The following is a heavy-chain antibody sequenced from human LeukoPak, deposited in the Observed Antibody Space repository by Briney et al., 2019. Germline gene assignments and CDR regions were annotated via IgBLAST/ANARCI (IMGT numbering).Heavy chain of an antibody. CDR1: GFTFSDYY. Sequence: GGSLRLSCAASGFTFSDYYMSWIRQAPGKGLEWVSYISSSGSTIYYADSVKGRFTISRDNSKNTLYLQMNSLGAEETAVYYCAKASGRFCSSSSCFLDNWGQGTLVTVSS. V-gene: IGHV3-11*04. CDR3: AKASGRFCSSSSCFLDN. CDR2: ISSSGSTI. J-gene: IGHJ4*02. D-gene: IGHD2-2*01.